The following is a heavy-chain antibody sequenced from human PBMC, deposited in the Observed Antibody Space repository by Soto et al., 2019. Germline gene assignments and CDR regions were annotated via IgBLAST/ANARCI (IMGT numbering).Heavy chain of an antibody. CDR1: DYTFTCYY. D-gene: IGHD3-10*01. CDR2: INPNSGGT. CDR3: VGFGDGYTPHYY. J-gene: IGHJ4*01. Sequence: GVSAKVPCKASDYTFTCYYIHWVRQAPGQGLEWMGWINPNSGGTNYAQKFQGRVTLTRDTSISAAYMELSRLRSDDTAVYYCVGFGDGYTPHYYWG. V-gene: IGHV1-2*02.